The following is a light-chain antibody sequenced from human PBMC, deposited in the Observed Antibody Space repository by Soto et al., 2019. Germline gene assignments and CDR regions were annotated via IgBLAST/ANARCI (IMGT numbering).Light chain of an antibody. CDR1: QSVRTK. Sequence: ETVMTQSLATLSGSPRERATLSCSASQSVRTKVAWYQQTPGQAPRLLIYGASSRATGIPARFSGSGSGTEFTLTISRLQSEDSAVYYCQQYNTWPAEITCGQGTRRAIK. J-gene: IGKJ5*01. V-gene: IGKV3D-15*01. CDR3: QQYNTWPAEIT. CDR2: GAS.